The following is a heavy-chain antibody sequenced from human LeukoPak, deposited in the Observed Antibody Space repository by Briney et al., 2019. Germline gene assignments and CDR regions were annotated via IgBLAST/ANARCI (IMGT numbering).Heavy chain of an antibody. J-gene: IGHJ2*01. Sequence: GGSLRLSCAASGFTFDSYAMSWVRQAPGKGLEWVSTISVADGSTYYADSVKGRFTISRDKSKNTLYLQMDSLRAEDTAVYYCAKEYNFGLWGRGTLVTVSS. CDR3: AKEYNFGL. CDR1: GFTFDSYA. D-gene: IGHD5-18*01. CDR2: ISVADGST. V-gene: IGHV3-23*01.